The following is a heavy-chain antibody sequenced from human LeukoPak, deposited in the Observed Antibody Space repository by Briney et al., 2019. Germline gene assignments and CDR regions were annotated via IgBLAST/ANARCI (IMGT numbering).Heavy chain of an antibody. D-gene: IGHD5-18*01. CDR2: LSSGDNT. J-gene: IGHJ4*02. V-gene: IGHV3-53*01. CDR3: ARGNQLWLTPVGY. Sequence: GGSLRLSCAASGFSVNSYYMSWVRQAPGRGLEWVSALSSGDNTHYADSVNGRFTISRDNSKNTLYLQLNSLRAEDTAVYYCARGNQLWLTPVGYWGQGTLVTVSS. CDR1: GFSVNSYY.